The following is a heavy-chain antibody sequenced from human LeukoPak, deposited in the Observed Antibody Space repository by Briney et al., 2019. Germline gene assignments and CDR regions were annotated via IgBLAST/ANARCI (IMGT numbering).Heavy chain of an antibody. CDR2: ISYDGSNK. CDR1: GFTFSSYG. V-gene: IGHV3-30*18. J-gene: IGHJ4*02. CDR3: AKDGGIAVAGTADY. Sequence: GGSLRLSCAATGFTFSSYGMHWVRQAPGKGLEWVAVISYDGSNKYYADSVKGRFTISRDNSKNTLYLQMNSLRAEDTAVYYCAKDGGIAVAGTADYWGQGTLVTVSS. D-gene: IGHD6-19*01.